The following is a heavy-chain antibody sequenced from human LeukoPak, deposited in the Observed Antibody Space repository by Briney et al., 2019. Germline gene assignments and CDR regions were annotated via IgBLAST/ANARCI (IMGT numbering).Heavy chain of an antibody. Sequence: SETLSLTCTVSGGSISSGSYYWSWIRQPPGKGLEWIGYIYYSGSTNYNPSLKSRVTISVDTSKNQFSLKLSSVTAADTAVYYCARVYYSNSYDYWYFDLWGRGTLVTVSS. CDR1: GGSISSGSYY. CDR2: IYYSGST. J-gene: IGHJ2*01. V-gene: IGHV4-61*01. CDR3: ARVYYSNSYDYWYFDL. D-gene: IGHD6-13*01.